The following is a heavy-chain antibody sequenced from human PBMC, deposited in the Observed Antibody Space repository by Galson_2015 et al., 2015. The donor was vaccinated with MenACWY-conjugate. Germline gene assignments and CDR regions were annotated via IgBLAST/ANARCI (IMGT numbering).Heavy chain of an antibody. CDR3: ARHPPGGRGMDV. Sequence: QSGAEVKQPGESLKIPCKTTGYSFTTYWIAWVRQMPGTGLEWMGLISPGDSNTRYSPSFQGQVTISADKSISTAYLQWSSLKASDTAMYYCARHPPGGRGMDVWGQGTTVTVSS. V-gene: IGHV5-51*01. J-gene: IGHJ6*02. CDR2: ISPGDSNT. D-gene: IGHD1-26*01. CDR1: GYSFTTYW.